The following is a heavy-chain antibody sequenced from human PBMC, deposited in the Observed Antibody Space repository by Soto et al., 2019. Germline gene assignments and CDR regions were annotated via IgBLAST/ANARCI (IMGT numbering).Heavy chain of an antibody. J-gene: IGHJ4*02. Sequence: PGGSLRLSCAASGFTVSSNYMSWVRQAPGRGLEWVSVIYSGDNTYYADSVKGRFTISRDNSKNTLYLQMNSLRAEDTAMYYCARGYSSGWYDPPDYWGQGTLVTVSS. D-gene: IGHD6-19*01. CDR2: IYSGDNT. CDR1: GFTVSSNY. V-gene: IGHV3-53*01. CDR3: ARGYSSGWYDPPDY.